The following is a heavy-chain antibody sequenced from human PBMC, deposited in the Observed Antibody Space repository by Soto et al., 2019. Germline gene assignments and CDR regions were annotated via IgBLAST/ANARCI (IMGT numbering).Heavy chain of an antibody. J-gene: IGHJ4*02. Sequence: QLRLQESGPGLVKSSETQSLTCTVSGGSVGSSTYYWGWIRQSPGKGLEWIGSIYYSGSTHNNPSLKSRVTMSVDTYTNQFSLKLMSVTASDTAIYYCTRHEGGAAADRPLDYWGQGTLVTVSS. D-gene: IGHD6-13*01. CDR3: TRHEGGAAADRPLDY. CDR1: GGSVGSSTYY. CDR2: IYYSGST. V-gene: IGHV4-39*01.